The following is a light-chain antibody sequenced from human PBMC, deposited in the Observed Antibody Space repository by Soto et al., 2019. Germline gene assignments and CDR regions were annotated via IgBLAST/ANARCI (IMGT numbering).Light chain of an antibody. CDR2: EVN. Sequence: QSALTQPASVSGSPGQSITISCTGTSSDVGGYNYVSWYQQHPGKAPKLMIYEVNNRPSGVSNRFSGSKSGNTASLTISGLQAEAEADYYCTSYTSSITYVFGTGTKVTVL. J-gene: IGLJ1*01. CDR1: SSDVGGYNY. V-gene: IGLV2-14*01. CDR3: TSYTSSITYV.